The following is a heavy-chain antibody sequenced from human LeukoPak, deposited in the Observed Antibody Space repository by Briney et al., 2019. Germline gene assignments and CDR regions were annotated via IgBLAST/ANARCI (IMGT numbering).Heavy chain of an antibody. D-gene: IGHD2-15*01. V-gene: IGHV3-73*01. Sequence: EPGGSLKLSCAASGFTFSGSAMHWVRQASGKGLEWVGHIRSKANSYATAYAASVKGRFTISRDDSKNTAYLQMNSLKTEDTAVYYCTSVVVVAATHGTSDYWGQGTLVTVSS. J-gene: IGHJ4*02. CDR1: GFTFSGSA. CDR2: IRSKANSYAT. CDR3: TSVVVVAATHGTSDY.